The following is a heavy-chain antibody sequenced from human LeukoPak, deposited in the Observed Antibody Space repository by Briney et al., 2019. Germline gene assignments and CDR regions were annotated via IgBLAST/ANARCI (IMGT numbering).Heavy chain of an antibody. Sequence: PADSLTLSCAAPGSTSSSNAITWLRPAPGQGLEWPSTISRSRGRTYYADSVKGRFTISRDNSKNSPYLQTNSPRAEDPAVYHCAQHPYYSHSSGLDAFDTWGQGTMVTVSS. CDR3: AQHPYYSHSSGLDAFDT. J-gene: IGHJ3*02. V-gene: IGHV3-23*01. CDR1: GSTSSSNA. CDR2: ISRSRGRT. D-gene: IGHD3-22*01.